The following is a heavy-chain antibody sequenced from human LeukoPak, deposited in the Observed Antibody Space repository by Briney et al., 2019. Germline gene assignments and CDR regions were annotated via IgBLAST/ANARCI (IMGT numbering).Heavy chain of an antibody. Sequence: SETLSLTCNVSGVSISTHYWSWIRQSPGKGLEWIGFTYHSGTTNYNPSLKSRVTISIDTSKNEFSLKLTSVTAADTAVYFCAREANYYGSGSYFEGTFDYWGQGSLVTVSS. V-gene: IGHV4-59*11. D-gene: IGHD3-10*01. J-gene: IGHJ4*02. CDR1: GVSISTHY. CDR2: TYHSGTT. CDR3: AREANYYGSGSYFEGTFDY.